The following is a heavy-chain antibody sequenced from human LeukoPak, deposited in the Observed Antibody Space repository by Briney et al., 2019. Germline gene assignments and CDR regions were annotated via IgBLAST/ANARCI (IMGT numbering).Heavy chain of an antibody. CDR2: ISAYSGVK. V-gene: IGHV1-18*04. CDR3: ARWSPSRTNSNSYYFEATKKNAFDI. CDR1: GYTFNNYG. D-gene: IGHD3-22*01. Sequence: ASVKVSCRPSGYTFNNYGITWVRQAPGQGLERRGWISAYSGVKDYAQKFHGRVTMTTETTTRTAYTELRNLKSDDTAFYYCARWSPSRTNSNSYYFEATKKNAFDIWGQGAMVTVSS. J-gene: IGHJ3*02.